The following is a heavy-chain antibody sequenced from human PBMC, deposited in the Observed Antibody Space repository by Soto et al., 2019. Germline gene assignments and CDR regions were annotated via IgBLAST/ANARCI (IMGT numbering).Heavy chain of an antibody. Sequence: EVQLVESGGGLVQPGGSLRLSCAGSGFTFSGYWLHWVRQAPGKGPVWVSRLNPHGTFTTNDDSVKGRFTISRDNAKTTWYLQMNRRSADDTSVYYCASGGPSTTYGGLFYNWGQGTLVTVSS. CDR3: ASGGPSTTYGGLFYN. CDR2: LNPHGTFT. CDR1: GFTFSGYW. V-gene: IGHV3-74*03. J-gene: IGHJ4*02. D-gene: IGHD2-2*01.